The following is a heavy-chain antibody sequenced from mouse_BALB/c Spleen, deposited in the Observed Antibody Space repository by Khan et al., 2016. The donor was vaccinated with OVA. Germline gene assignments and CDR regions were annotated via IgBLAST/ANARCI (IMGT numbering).Heavy chain of an antibody. CDR3: TRFVDY. CDR2: ISSGGST. Sequence: EVQLVESGGGLVKPGGSLKLSCAASGFTFSSYAVSWVRQTPEKRLEWVASISSGGSTYYPDSVKGRLTISRDDARNILYLQMSSLRCEDTAMYYCTRFVDYWGQGTSVTVSS. CDR1: GFTFSSYA. J-gene: IGHJ4*01. V-gene: IGHV5-6-5*01.